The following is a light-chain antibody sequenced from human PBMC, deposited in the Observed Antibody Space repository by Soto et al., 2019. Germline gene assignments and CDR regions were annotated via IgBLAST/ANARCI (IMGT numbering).Light chain of an antibody. J-gene: IGKJ1*01. Sequence: DLQMTQSPSSLSASVGDRVTIACRASQGISNYVAWYQQKQGKVPKLLIYAASTLQSGVPSRFSGSGSGTDFTLTISSLQPEDVATYYCQKYNSVPRTFGQGTKVEIK. CDR3: QKYNSVPRT. V-gene: IGKV1-27*01. CDR2: AAS. CDR1: QGISNY.